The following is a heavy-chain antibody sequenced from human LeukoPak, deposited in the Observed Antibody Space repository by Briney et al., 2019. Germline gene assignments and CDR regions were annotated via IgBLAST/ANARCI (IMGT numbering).Heavy chain of an antibody. V-gene: IGHV3-23*01. CDR1: GFTFSSYA. CDR2: ISGSGGST. J-gene: IGHJ4*02. CDR3: AKGYYYYDSSGYFDY. Sequence: GGSLRLSYAASGFTFSSYAMSWVRQAPGKGLEWVSAISGSGGSTYYADSVKGRFTISRDNSKNTLYLQMNSLRAEDTAVYYCAKGYYYYDSSGYFDYWGQGTLVTVSS. D-gene: IGHD3-22*01.